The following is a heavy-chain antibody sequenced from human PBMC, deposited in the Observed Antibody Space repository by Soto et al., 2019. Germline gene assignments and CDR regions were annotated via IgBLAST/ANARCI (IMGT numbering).Heavy chain of an antibody. CDR1: GGSISSGGYY. J-gene: IGHJ4*02. V-gene: IGHV4-31*03. D-gene: IGHD6-19*01. CDR3: ARLSSSGWPIDY. Sequence: QVQLQESGPGLIKPSQTLTLTCTVSGGSISSGGYYWNWIRQHPGKGLEWIGYPYYSGNTYYNPSLNSRVTISADTSKNQFPLKLSSVTAADTAVYYCARLSSSGWPIDYCGQGTLGTVSS. CDR2: PYYSGNT.